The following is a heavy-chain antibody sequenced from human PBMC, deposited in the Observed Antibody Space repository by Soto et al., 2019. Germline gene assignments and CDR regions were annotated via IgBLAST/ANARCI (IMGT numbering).Heavy chain of an antibody. V-gene: IGHV1-18*01. J-gene: IGHJ4*02. D-gene: IGHD6-19*01. CDR1: GYIFTSYG. CDR2: ISAYNGNT. Sequence: ASVKVSCKGSGYIFTSYGISWVRQAPGQGLEWMGWISAYNGNTNYAQKLQGRVTMTTDTSTSTAYMELRSLGSDDTAVYYCARVVAVAGYLFDYWGQGTLVTVSS. CDR3: ARVVAVAGYLFDY.